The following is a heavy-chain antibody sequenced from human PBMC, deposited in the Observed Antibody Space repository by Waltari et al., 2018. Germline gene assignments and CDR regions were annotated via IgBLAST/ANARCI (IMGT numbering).Heavy chain of an antibody. D-gene: IGHD6-6*01. Sequence: QVQLVESGGGVVQPGRSLRLSCAASGFTFSRYGLPWVRRAPGKGLEWVAVISYDGIKKYDADSVKGRFTISRDNSKNTLYLQMNSLRAEDTAVYYCAKDLQLAFDYWGQGTLVTVSS. CDR2: ISYDGIKK. CDR1: GFTFSRYG. J-gene: IGHJ4*02. V-gene: IGHV3-30*18. CDR3: AKDLQLAFDY.